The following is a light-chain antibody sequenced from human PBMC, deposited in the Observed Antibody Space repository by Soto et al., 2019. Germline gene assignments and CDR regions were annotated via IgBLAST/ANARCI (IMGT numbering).Light chain of an antibody. Sequence: EVVMTQSPATLSVSPGEXATLSCRASQSVGSSLAWYQRKPGQAPRLLIYGASTRATGIPATFSGSGFGTEFTLTISSLQSEDFAVYYCQQYNSWPLTFGGGTKGDIK. J-gene: IGKJ4*01. CDR1: QSVGSS. CDR3: QQYNSWPLT. V-gene: IGKV3-15*01. CDR2: GAS.